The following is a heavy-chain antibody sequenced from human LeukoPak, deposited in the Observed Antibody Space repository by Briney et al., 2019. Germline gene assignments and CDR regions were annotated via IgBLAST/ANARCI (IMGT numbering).Heavy chain of an antibody. J-gene: IGHJ4*02. CDR1: GFTFSSYW. Sequence: GGSLRLSCAASGFTFSSYWTTWVRQAPGKGLEWVANIKQDGSEKYYVDSVKGRFTIFRDNAKNSLYLQMNSLRAEDTAVYYCARDHRSLFDYWGQGTLVTVSS. CDR3: ARDHRSLFDY. V-gene: IGHV3-7*03. CDR2: IKQDGSEK.